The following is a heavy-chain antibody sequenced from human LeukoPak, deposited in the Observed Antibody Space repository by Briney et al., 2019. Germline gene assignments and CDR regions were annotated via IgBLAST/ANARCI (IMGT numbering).Heavy chain of an antibody. Sequence: SETLSLTCTVSGASINNNFWTWIRQPPGKGLEWIGYIYSSGSANYNPSLRSRVTISVDSSKNQFSLKLSSVTAADMAVYYCARGSGQWGFDSWGQGTLVTVSS. J-gene: IGHJ4*02. CDR3: ARGSGQWGFDS. D-gene: IGHD3-10*01. CDR2: IYSSGSA. V-gene: IGHV4-59*01. CDR1: GASINNNF.